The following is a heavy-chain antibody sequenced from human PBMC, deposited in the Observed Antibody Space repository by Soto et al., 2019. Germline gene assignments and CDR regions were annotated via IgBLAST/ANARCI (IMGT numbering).Heavy chain of an antibody. CDR2: FDPEDGET. CDR1: GYTLTELS. J-gene: IGHJ4*02. CDR3: ATGGGYDILTGYYF. Sequence: QVQLVQSGAEVKKPGASVKVSCKVSGYTLTELSMHWVRQAPGKGLEWMGGFDPEDGETIYGQKFQGRLTMTEDTSTDTAYMELSSLRSEDTAVYYCATGGGYDILTGYYFWGQGTLVTVSS. V-gene: IGHV1-24*01. D-gene: IGHD3-9*01.